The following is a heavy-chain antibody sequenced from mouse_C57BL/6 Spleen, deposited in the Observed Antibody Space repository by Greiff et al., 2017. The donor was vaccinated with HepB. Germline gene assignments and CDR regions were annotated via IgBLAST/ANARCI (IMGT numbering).Heavy chain of an antibody. Sequence: EVKVVESEGGLVQPGSSMKLSCTASGFTFSDYYMAWVRQVPEKGLEWVANINYDGSSTYYLDSLKSRFIISRDNAKNILYLQMSSLKSEDTATYYCARDQDYSNSYWYFDVWGTGTTVTVSS. CDR1: GFTFSDYY. CDR2: INYDGSST. V-gene: IGHV5-16*01. J-gene: IGHJ1*03. CDR3: ARDQDYSNSYWYFDV. D-gene: IGHD2-5*01.